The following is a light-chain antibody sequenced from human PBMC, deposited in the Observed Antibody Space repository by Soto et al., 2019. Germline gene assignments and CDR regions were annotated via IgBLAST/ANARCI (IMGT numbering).Light chain of an antibody. CDR3: QQSYSTPLWT. V-gene: IGKV1-39*01. CDR1: QNINTY. CDR2: AAS. Sequence: DIQMTQTHSSLSASVGDRVTITCRSSQNINTYLNWYQHKPGKAPKLLISAASSLQSGVPSRFSGSGSGTDFTLTISSLQPEDFATYFCQQSYSTPLWTFGQGTKVDIK. J-gene: IGKJ1*01.